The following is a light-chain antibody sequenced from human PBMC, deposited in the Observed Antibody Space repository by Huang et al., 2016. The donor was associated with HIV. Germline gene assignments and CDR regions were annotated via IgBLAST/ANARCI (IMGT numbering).Light chain of an antibody. CDR1: QGISSW. CDR3: QQANSFPRT. CDR2: TAS. V-gene: IGKV1-12*01. J-gene: IGKJ1*01. Sequence: DIQMTQSPSSVSASVGDRVTITCRASQGISSWLDWYQQKPGKAPNLLIYTASSLQSGVPSRFSGSGSGTDFTLTIRGLQPEDFATYYCQQANSFPRTFGQGTKVEIK.